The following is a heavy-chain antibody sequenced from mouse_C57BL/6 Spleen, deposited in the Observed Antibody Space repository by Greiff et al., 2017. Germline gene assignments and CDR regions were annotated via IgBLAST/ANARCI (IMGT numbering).Heavy chain of an antibody. D-gene: IGHD1-1*01. J-gene: IGHJ2*01. V-gene: IGHV5-4*01. CDR1: GFTFSSYA. CDR2: ISDGGSYT. Sequence: EVQGVESGGGLVKPGGSLKLSCAASGFTFSSYAMSWVRQTPEKRLEWVATISDGGSYTYYPDNVKGRFTISRDNAKNNLYLQMSHLKSEDTAMYYCASGITTGLFDYWGQGTTLTVSS. CDR3: ASGITTGLFDY.